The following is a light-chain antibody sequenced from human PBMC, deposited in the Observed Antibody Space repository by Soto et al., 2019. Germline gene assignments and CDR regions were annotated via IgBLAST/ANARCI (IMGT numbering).Light chain of an antibody. J-gene: IGLJ3*02. CDR2: QGS. CDR3: CSYAGSNTWV. Sequence: QSVLTQPASVSGSPGQSITISCTGTSSDLGTYNLVSWYQQHPGKAPKLMIYQGSKRPSGVSDRFSGSKSGNTASLTISGLQAEDEADYYCCSYAGSNTWVFGGVTKLTVL. V-gene: IGLV2-23*01. CDR1: SSDLGTYNL.